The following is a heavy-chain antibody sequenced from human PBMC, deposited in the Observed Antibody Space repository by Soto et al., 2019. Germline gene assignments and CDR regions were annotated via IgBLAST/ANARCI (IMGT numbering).Heavy chain of an antibody. Sequence: ASVKVSCKASGYTFTSYDINWVRQATGQGLEWMGWMNPNSGNTGYAQKFQGRVTMTRNTSISTAYMELSSLRSEDTAVYYCARLIWFGESRHYYYYYYMDVWGKVTTVTVSS. CDR3: ARLIWFGESRHYYYYYYMDV. V-gene: IGHV1-8*01. D-gene: IGHD3-10*01. CDR1: GYTFTSYD. J-gene: IGHJ6*03. CDR2: MNPNSGNT.